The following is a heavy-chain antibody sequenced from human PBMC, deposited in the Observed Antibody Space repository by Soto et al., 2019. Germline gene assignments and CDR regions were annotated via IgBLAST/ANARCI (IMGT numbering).Heavy chain of an antibody. D-gene: IGHD3-22*01. CDR3: TTDHGNMIEVIPSSR. CDR2: IKSKTDGGTT. J-gene: IGHJ4*02. V-gene: IGHV3-15*07. CDR1: GFTFSNAW. Sequence: GGSLRLSCAASGFTFSNAWMNWVRQAPGKGLEWVGRIKSKTDGGTTDYAAPVKGRFTISRDDSKNTLYLQMNSLKTEDTAVYYCTTDHGNMIEVIPSSRWGQGTLVTVSS.